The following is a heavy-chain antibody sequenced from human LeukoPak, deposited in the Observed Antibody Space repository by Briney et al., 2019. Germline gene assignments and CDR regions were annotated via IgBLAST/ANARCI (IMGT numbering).Heavy chain of an antibody. D-gene: IGHD5-24*01. CDR1: GGSFSGYY. CDR3: ARGRDGYNYYYFDY. CDR2: INHSGST. V-gene: IGHV4-34*01. J-gene: IGHJ4*02. Sequence: PSETLSLTCAVYGGSFSGYYWSWIRQPPGKGLEWIGEINHSGSTNYNPSLKSRVTISVDTSKNQFSLKLSSVTAADTAVYYCARGRDGYNYYYFDYWGQGTLVTVSS.